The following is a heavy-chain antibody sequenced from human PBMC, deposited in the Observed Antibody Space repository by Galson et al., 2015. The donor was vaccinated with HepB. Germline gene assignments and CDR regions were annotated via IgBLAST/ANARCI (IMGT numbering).Heavy chain of an antibody. V-gene: IGHV1-18*01. J-gene: IGHJ4*02. Sequence: SVKVSCKASGYTFTTYGISWVRQAPGQGLEWMGWISTYNFNKNFAQRLQDRVTMTTDTATKTAYMELRSLGSDDTAVYYCARARYSTSPPDYWGQGTLVTVSS. CDR2: ISTYNFNK. CDR1: GYTFTTYG. D-gene: IGHD1-26*01. CDR3: ARARYSTSPPDY.